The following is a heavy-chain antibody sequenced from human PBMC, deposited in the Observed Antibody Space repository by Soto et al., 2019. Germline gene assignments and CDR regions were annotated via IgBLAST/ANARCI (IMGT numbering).Heavy chain of an antibody. D-gene: IGHD3-10*01. Sequence: EVQLVESGGGLIQPGGSLRLSCAVSGFTVSNNYMSWVRQAPGKGLEGVSVIYSGGYTAYGDSVKGRFTISRDNSKTTLYLKIKTRGPHPPALFYCATHPGGGGYWGQGTLVTVSS. CDR1: GFTVSNNY. V-gene: IGHV3-53*01. CDR3: ATHPGGGGY. J-gene: IGHJ4*02. CDR2: IYSGGYT.